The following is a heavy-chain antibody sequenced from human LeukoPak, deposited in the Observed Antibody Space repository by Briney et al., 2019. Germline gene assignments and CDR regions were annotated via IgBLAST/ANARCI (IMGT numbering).Heavy chain of an antibody. CDR1: GYSMSTGYY. J-gene: IGHJ5*02. V-gene: IGHV4-59*01. D-gene: IGHD2-15*01. CDR2: IYYSGST. Sequence: PSETLSLTCTVSGYSMSTGYYWGWIRQPPGKGLEWIGYIYYSGSTNYNPSLKSRVTISVDTSKNQFSLKLSSVTAADTAVYYCARNPYCSGGSCYSGYWFDPWGQGTLVTVSS. CDR3: ARNPYCSGGSCYSGYWFDP.